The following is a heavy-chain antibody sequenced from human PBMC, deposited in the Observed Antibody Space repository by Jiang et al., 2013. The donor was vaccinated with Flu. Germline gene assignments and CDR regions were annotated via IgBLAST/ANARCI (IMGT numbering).Heavy chain of an antibody. CDR3: TRLGIAVANSPLETFSDP. CDR2: IRSKANSYAT. J-gene: IGHJ5*02. Sequence: QLVESGGGLVQPGGSLKLSCAASGFTFSGSAMHWVRQASGKGLEWVGRIRSKANSYATAYAASVKGRFTISRDDSKNTAYLQMNSLKTEDTAVYYCTRLGIAVANSPLETFSDPWGQGTLVTVSS. CDR1: GFTFSGSA. V-gene: IGHV3-73*01. D-gene: IGHD6-19*01.